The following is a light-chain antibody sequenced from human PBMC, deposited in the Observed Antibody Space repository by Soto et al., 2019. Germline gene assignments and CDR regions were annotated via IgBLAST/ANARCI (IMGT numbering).Light chain of an antibody. Sequence: EIVLTQSPGTLSLSPGERATLSCRASQSVSSSYLAWYQQKPGQAPRLLIYGTSSRATGIPDRFSGSGSGTDFMLTISRLEPDDFAVYYCHQYGGSPTWTFGQGTKVEIK. CDR1: QSVSSSY. CDR2: GTS. V-gene: IGKV3-20*01. J-gene: IGKJ1*01. CDR3: HQYGGSPTWT.